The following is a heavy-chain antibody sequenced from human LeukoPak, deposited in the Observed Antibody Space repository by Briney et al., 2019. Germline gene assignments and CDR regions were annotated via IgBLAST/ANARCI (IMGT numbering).Heavy chain of an antibody. D-gene: IGHD3-9*01. CDR2: ISYDGSNK. Sequence: GGSLRLSCAASGFTFSSYGMHWVRQAPGKGLEWVAVISYDGSNKYYADSVKGRFTISRDNSKNTLYLQMNSLRAEDTAVYYCAKDTYVLRYFDWLLEFDYWGQGTLVTVSS. J-gene: IGHJ4*02. V-gene: IGHV3-30*18. CDR1: GFTFSSYG. CDR3: AKDTYVLRYFDWLLEFDY.